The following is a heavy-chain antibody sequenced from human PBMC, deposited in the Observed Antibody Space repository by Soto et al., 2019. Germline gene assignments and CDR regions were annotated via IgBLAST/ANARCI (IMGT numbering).Heavy chain of an antibody. CDR2: IIPIFGTA. CDR1: GGTFSSYA. CDR3: ARTPGEYSHSWYGYYYYGMDV. D-gene: IGHD6-13*01. V-gene: IGHV1-69*13. Sequence: SVKVSCKASGGTFSSYAISWVRQAPGQGLEWMGGIIPIFGTANYAQKFQGRVTITADESTSTAYMELSSLRSEDTAVYYCARTPGEYSHSWYGYYYYGMDVWGQGTTVTVSS. J-gene: IGHJ6*02.